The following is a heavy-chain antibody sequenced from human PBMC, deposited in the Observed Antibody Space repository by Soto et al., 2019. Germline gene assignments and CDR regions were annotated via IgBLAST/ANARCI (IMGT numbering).Heavy chain of an antibody. Sequence: GGSLRLSCAASGFTFDDYAMHWVRQAPGKGLEWVSGISWNSGSIGYADSVKGRFTISRDNAKNSLYLQMNSLRAEDTALYYCAKFSPGTTREGPSYYMDVWGKGTTVTVSS. CDR3: AKFSPGTTREGPSYYMDV. J-gene: IGHJ6*03. D-gene: IGHD1-7*01. CDR2: ISWNSGSI. CDR1: GFTFDDYA. V-gene: IGHV3-9*01.